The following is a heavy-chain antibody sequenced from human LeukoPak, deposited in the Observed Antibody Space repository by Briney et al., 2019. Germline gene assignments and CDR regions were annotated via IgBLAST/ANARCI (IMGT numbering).Heavy chain of an antibody. D-gene: IGHD2-2*02. J-gene: IGHJ6*03. V-gene: IGHV3-7*01. Sequence: PGGSLRLSCAASGFTFSSYWMSWVRQAPGKGLEWVANMKQDGSEKYYVDSVKGRFTISRDNAKNSLYLQMNSLRAEDTAVYYCARDLGTCSSTSCYTFYYYYYYYMDVWGKGTTVTVSS. CDR2: MKQDGSEK. CDR3: ARDLGTCSSTSCYTFYYYYYYYMDV. CDR1: GFTFSSYW.